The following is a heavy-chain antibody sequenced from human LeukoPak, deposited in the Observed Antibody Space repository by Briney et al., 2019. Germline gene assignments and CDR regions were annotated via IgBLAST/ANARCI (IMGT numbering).Heavy chain of an antibody. CDR1: GGSFSAYY. J-gene: IGHJ4*03. CDR2: INHRGDT. Sequence: PSETLSLTCAVYGGSFSAYYWSWIPQSPGKGLEWIAEINHRGDTNYNPPVKSRVTISVDTSKNQFSLKVRSLTAADTAVYYCARGPTISETGYFDYWGQGTLVTVSS. V-gene: IGHV4-34*01. D-gene: IGHD1-1*01. CDR3: ARGPTISETGYFDY.